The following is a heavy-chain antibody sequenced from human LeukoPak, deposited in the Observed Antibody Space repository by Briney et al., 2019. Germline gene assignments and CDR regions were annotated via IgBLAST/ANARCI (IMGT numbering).Heavy chain of an antibody. D-gene: IGHD3-10*01. CDR2: IHRGGNT. J-gene: IGHJ4*02. Sequence: GGSLRLSCAASGFTVSGNYMSWARQAPGKGLEWLSVIHRGGNTYYANSVKGRFTISRDSSKNTVFLQMDSLRAEDTAVYYCARDPGYGLGVDYGDYWGQGTLVTVSS. V-gene: IGHV3-66*01. CDR1: GFTVSGNY. CDR3: ARDPGYGLGVDYGDY.